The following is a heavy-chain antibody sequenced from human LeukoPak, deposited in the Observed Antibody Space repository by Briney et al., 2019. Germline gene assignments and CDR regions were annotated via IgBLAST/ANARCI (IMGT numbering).Heavy chain of an antibody. CDR3: AKVRGGVPAAQYVDY. CDR1: GFTFSSYA. J-gene: IGHJ4*02. D-gene: IGHD2-2*01. Sequence: GGSLRLSCAASGFTFSSYAMSWVRQAPGKGLEWVSAISGCGGSTYYADSVKGRFTISRDNSKNTLYLQMNSLRAEDTAVYYCAKVRGGVPAAQYVDYWGQGTLVTVSS. CDR2: ISGCGGST. V-gene: IGHV3-23*01.